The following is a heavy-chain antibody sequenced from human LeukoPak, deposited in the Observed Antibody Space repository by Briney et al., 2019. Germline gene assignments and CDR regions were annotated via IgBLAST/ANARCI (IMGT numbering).Heavy chain of an antibody. D-gene: IGHD1-26*01. CDR2: FDPEDDET. V-gene: IGHV1-24*01. CDR1: GYTLTELS. J-gene: IGHJ6*02. Sequence: GASVKLSCNVSGYTLTELSMHWVRQAPGKGLEWMGGFDPEDDETIYAQKFQVRVTMTEDTSTDTAYMELSSLRSEDTAVYYCATPRQIWSSNYYYGMDVWGQGTTVTVSS. CDR3: ATPRQIWSSNYYYGMDV.